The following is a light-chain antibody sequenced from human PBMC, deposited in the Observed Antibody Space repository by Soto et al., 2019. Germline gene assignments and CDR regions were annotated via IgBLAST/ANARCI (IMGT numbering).Light chain of an antibody. Sequence: DIQMTQSPSSLSASVGDRVTITCRASQSISNYLNWYQQKPRKAPKLLIFATSSLLSGVPSRFSGSGSGSDFTLTISSLQPEDFATYYCQQSYSTPLFTFGPGTKVDIK. CDR2: ATS. V-gene: IGKV1-39*01. CDR3: QQSYSTPLFT. CDR1: QSISNY. J-gene: IGKJ3*01.